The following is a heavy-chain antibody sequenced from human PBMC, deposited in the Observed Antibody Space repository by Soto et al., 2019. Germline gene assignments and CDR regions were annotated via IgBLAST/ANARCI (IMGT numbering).Heavy chain of an antibody. CDR2: NYYSGST. D-gene: IGHD3-10*01. CDR3: ARDLYYGSGPLGRHPYYNSWMVV. V-gene: IGHV4-61*01. CDR1: AGSHRSSRFY. Sequence: SETMSRTGIVSAGSHRSSRFYCSWIRHPTAKGLEWIGYNYYSGSTYYLPSLNSRFTISVDTSKNMVSLQLSSVTAADTAVYYCARDLYYGSGPLGRHPYYNSWMVVWGPETMLTVSS. J-gene: IGHJ6*02.